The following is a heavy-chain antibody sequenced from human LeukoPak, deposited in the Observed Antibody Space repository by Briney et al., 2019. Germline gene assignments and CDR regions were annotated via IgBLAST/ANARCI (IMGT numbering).Heavy chain of an antibody. J-gene: IGHJ4*02. CDR2: IYYSGST. CDR3: ARMDWLGKLYYFDY. V-gene: IGHV4-59*08. CDR1: GGSISSYY. Sequence: PSETLSLTCTVSGGSISSYYWSWIRQPPGKGLEWIGYIYYSGSTNYNPSLKSRVTISVDTSKNQFSLKLSSVTAADTAVYYCARMDWLGKLYYFDYWGQGTLVTVSS. D-gene: IGHD3-3*01.